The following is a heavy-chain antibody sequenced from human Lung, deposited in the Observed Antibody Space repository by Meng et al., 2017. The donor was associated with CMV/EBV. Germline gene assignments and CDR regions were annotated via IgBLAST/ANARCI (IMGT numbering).Heavy chain of an antibody. D-gene: IGHD6-19*01. V-gene: IGHV3-7*01. CDR2: IKQDGSEK. CDR1: GFTFSSYW. J-gene: IGHJ6*02. CDR3: ARVSGIAVAGTLGFGYYYYGMDV. Sequence: GGSXRLXXAASGFTFSSYWMSWVRQAPGKGLEWVANIKQDGSEKYYVDSVKGRFTISRDNAKNSLYLQMNSLRAEDTAVYYCARVSGIAVAGTLGFGYYYYGMDVWGQGTXVTVSS.